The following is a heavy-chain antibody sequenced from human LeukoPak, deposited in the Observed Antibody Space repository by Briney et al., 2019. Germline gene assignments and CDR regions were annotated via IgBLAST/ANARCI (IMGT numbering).Heavy chain of an antibody. CDR3: GSPRTFSGRNVLDM. V-gene: IGHV3-74*01. CDR2: INSDGRIT. D-gene: IGHD3-10*02. Sequence: QPGGSLRLSCAAAGFTFSTYWMHWVRQVPGKGLVWVSRINSDGRITGYADSVKGRFTISRDNAKNTLYLQMNSLRVEDTAVYYCGSPRTFSGRNVLDMWGQGTMVTVSS. J-gene: IGHJ3*02. CDR1: GFTFSTYW.